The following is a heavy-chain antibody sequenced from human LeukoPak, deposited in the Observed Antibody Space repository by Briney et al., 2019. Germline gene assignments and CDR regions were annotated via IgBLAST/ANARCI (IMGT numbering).Heavy chain of an antibody. D-gene: IGHD3-10*01. CDR3: ARVPGDYGSGSYYRD. CDR2: INPSGGST. CDR1: GYTFTSYY. Sequence: ASVRVSCKASGYTFTSYYMHWVRQAPGQGLEWMGIINPSGGSTSYAQKFQGRVTMTRDTSTSTVYMELSSLRSEDTAVYYCARVPGDYGSGSYYRDWGQGTLVTVSS. V-gene: IGHV1-46*01. J-gene: IGHJ4*02.